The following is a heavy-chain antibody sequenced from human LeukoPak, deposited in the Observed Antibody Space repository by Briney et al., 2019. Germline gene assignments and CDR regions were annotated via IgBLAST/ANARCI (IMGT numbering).Heavy chain of an antibody. CDR3: TTGVGSYYAPSFDY. D-gene: IGHD1-26*01. CDR2: IKSKTDGGTT. Sequence: GGSLRLSCAASGFTFSNAWMSWARQAPGKGLEWVGRIKSKTDGGTTDYAAPVKGRFTISRGDSKNTLYLQMNSLKTEDTAVYYCTTGVGSYYAPSFDYWGQGTLVTVSS. CDR1: GFTFSNAW. J-gene: IGHJ4*02. V-gene: IGHV3-15*01.